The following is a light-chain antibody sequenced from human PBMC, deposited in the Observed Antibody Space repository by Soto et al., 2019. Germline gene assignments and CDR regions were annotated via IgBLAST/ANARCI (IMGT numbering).Light chain of an antibody. CDR2: GAS. CDR3: QEYYNWRRST. Sequence: EIVMTQSPATLSVSPGERATLSCRASQSVVSKLAWYQQKPGQAPRLLIYGASTRATGIPARFSGSGSGTEFTLTISSLQSEESAFYYCQEYYNWRRSTFGGGTKVDIK. CDR1: QSVVSK. J-gene: IGKJ4*01. V-gene: IGKV3-15*01.